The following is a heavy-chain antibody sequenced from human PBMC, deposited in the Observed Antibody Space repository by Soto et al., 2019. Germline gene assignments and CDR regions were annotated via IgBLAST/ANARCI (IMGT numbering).Heavy chain of an antibody. V-gene: IGHV3-48*02. J-gene: IGHJ4*02. CDR1: GVTCRSGS. CDR2: ISSSSSTV. CDR3: ARDYPPYSSGWYGGEYYVDY. Sequence: GGSVRLSCAASGVTCRSGSMNSVRQAPGKGLEGVSYISSSSSTVYYAASVKGRFPISRDNAKNSLYLQMTSLRDEDTAVYYCARDYPPYSSGWYGGEYYVDYWGQATLVTVSS. D-gene: IGHD6-19*01.